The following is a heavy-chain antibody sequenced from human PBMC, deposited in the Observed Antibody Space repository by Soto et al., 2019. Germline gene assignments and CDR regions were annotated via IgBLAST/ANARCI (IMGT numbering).Heavy chain of an antibody. J-gene: IGHJ4*02. CDR2: IYYSGST. CDR1: GGSVSSGSYY. V-gene: IGHV4-61*01. D-gene: IGHD6-19*01. CDR3: ARSGGGSGWL. Sequence: QVQLQESGPGLVKPSETLSLTCTVSGGSVSSGSYYWSWIRQPPGKGLEWIAYIYYSGSTKYNPSLKSRVTISRDTPKNQFSLKLTSVTAADTAVYYCARSGGGSGWLGGQGTLVTVSS.